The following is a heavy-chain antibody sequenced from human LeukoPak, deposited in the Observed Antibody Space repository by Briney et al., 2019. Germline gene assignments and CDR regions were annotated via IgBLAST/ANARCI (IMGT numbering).Heavy chain of an antibody. CDR1: GYTFTGYY. D-gene: IGHD1-26*01. CDR3: ARDRTWELLRGFTNYYFDY. V-gene: IGHV1-2*02. Sequence: ASVEVSCRASGYTFTGYYMHWVRQAPGQGLEWMGWINPNSGGTNYAQKFQGRVTMTRDTSISTAYMELSRLRSDDTAVYYCARDRTWELLRGFTNYYFDYWGQGTLVTVSS. J-gene: IGHJ4*02. CDR2: INPNSGGT.